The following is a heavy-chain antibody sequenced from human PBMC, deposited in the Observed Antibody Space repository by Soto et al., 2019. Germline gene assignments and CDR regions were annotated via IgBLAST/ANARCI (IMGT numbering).Heavy chain of an antibody. CDR2: IYYSGST. CDR1: GGSISSYY. V-gene: IGHV4-59*01. J-gene: IGHJ4*02. CDR3: ARVNRDGYNLDY. Sequence: PSETLSLTCTVSGGSISSYYWSWIRQPPGKGLEWIGYIYYSGSTNYNPSLKSRVTISVDTSKNQFSLKLSSVTAADTAVYYCARVNRDGYNLDYWGLGTLVTVSS. D-gene: IGHD5-12*01.